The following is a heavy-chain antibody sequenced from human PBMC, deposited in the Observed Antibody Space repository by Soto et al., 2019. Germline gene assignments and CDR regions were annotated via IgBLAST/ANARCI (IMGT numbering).Heavy chain of an antibody. V-gene: IGHV3-30*18. CDR3: AKFYGGKSAHTYTIDP. J-gene: IGHJ5*02. CDR2: ISYDGSNK. CDR1: GFTVTNNY. Sequence: GGSLRLSCAASGFTVTNNYMSWVRQAPGKGLEWVAVISYDGSNKYYADSVKGRFTISRDNSKNTLYLQMNSLRPEDTAVYYCAKFYGGKSAHTYTIDPWGQGTLVTVSS. D-gene: IGHD2-15*01.